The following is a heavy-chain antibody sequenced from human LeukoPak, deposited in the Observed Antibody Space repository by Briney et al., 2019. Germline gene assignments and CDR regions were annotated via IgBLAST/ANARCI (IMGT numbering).Heavy chain of an antibody. D-gene: IGHD7-27*01. CDR1: GASVTNYY. CDR3: ARGHWGLQS. J-gene: IGHJ5*02. V-gene: IGHV4-59*02. CDR2: IHHSGNS. Sequence: PSETLSLSCTVSGASVTNYYWSWIRQSPGKGLEWISYIHHSGNSDYNPSLRSRVTTSLDTSKNQFSLNLISVTAADTAVYYCARGHWGLQSWSQGTLVTVSS.